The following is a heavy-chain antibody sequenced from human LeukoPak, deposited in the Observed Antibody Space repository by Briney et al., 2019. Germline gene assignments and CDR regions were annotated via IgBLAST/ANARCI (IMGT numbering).Heavy chain of an antibody. Sequence: ASVKVSCKASGGTFSSYAISWVRQAPGQGLEWMGGIIPIFGTANYAQKFQGRVTITTDESTSTAYMELSSLRSEDTAVYYCASLSTTSYYPAFDIWRQGTMVTVSS. J-gene: IGHJ3*02. D-gene: IGHD2-2*01. CDR2: IIPIFGTA. V-gene: IGHV1-69*05. CDR3: ASLSTTSYYPAFDI. CDR1: GGTFSSYA.